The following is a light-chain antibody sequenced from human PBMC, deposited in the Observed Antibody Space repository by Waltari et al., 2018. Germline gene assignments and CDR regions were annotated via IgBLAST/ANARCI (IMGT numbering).Light chain of an antibody. CDR1: ELPRKY. V-gene: IGLV3-10*01. CDR2: GDT. CDR3: YSSDSTGLRV. J-gene: IGLJ1*01. Sequence: SYELTQPPSVSVSPGQTARITCSGHELPRKYAYWFQQKSGQAPRRVIYGDTKRPSGIPERFPVSSSGTVATLTITGAQVDDEADYYCYSSDSTGLRVFAGGTTVVVL.